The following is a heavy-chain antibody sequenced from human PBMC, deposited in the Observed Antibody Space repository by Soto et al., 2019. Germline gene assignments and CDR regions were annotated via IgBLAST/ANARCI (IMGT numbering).Heavy chain of an antibody. CDR3: ARLNGGYEHFDY. J-gene: IGHJ4*02. D-gene: IGHD5-12*01. CDR1: GGSISSSSYY. CDR2: IDYSGST. V-gene: IGHV4-39*01. Sequence: QLQLQESGPGLVKPSETLSLTCTVSGGSISSSSYYWGWIRQPPGKGLEWIGSIDYSGSTYYHTSLQSRGTISGEMSKNQFSMKLSSVTAADTAVYYCARLNGGYEHFDYWGEGTMLTVAS.